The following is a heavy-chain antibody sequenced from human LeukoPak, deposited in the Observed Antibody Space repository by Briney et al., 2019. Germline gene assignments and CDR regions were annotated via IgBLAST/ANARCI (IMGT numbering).Heavy chain of an antibody. CDR3: ARDFRLVGATDNWFDP. D-gene: IGHD1-26*01. Sequence: ASVKVSCKASGYTFTVYYMHWVRQAPGQGLEWMGWINPNSGGTNYAQKFQGRVTMTRDTSISTAYMELSRLRSDDTAVYYCARDFRLVGATDNWFDPWGQGTLVTVSS. V-gene: IGHV1-2*02. J-gene: IGHJ5*02. CDR1: GYTFTVYY. CDR2: INPNSGGT.